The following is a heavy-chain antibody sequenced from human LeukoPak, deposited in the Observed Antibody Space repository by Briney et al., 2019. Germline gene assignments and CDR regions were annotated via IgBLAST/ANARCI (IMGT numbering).Heavy chain of an antibody. J-gene: IGHJ4*02. CDR1: GGSMSSYY. D-gene: IGHD6-19*01. Sequence: SETLSLTCTVSGGSMSSYYWSWIRQPPGKGLEWIGYIYYSGSTNYNPSLKSRVTISVDTSKNQFSLKLTSVTAADTAVYYCATLNSSGWSTGWGQGTLVTVSS. CDR3: ATLNSSGWSTG. V-gene: IGHV4-59*08. CDR2: IYYSGST.